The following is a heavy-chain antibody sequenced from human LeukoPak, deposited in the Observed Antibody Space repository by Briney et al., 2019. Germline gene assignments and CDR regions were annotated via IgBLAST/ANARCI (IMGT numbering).Heavy chain of an antibody. CDR2: IWYDGTTT. CDR3: ARDRDPIDYYYYSMDV. V-gene: IGHV3-33*01. CDR1: GFPFRSYA. J-gene: IGHJ6*02. Sequence: GGSLRLSCAASGFPFRSYAMHWVRQAPGKGLEWVAVIWYDGTTTHYADSVKGRFTISRDNSENTLYLQLSTLRADDTAVYYCARDRDPIDYYYYSMDVWGQGTMVTVSS.